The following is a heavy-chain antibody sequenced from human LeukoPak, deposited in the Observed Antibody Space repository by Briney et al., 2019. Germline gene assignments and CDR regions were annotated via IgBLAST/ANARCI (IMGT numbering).Heavy chain of an antibody. J-gene: IGHJ4*02. CDR3: ARGTGSLDH. CDR1: GDXXSSKSAS. CDR2: TYSRSKWFN. Sequence: SLXXXXSGDXXSSKSASWNWIRQSPSRGLEWLGRTYSRSKWFNDYAVSVKSRITINPDTSKNQFSLHLTSVTPDDTAVYYCARGTGSLDHWGQGTLVTVSS. V-gene: IGHV6-1*01. D-gene: IGHD1-26*01.